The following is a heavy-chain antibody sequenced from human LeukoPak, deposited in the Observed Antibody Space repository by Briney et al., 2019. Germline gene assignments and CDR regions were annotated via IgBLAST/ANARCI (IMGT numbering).Heavy chain of an antibody. CDR1: GFRFTGYW. CDR3: ARESGYTYGA. J-gene: IGHJ4*02. CDR2: INTDGGRT. V-gene: IGHV3-74*01. D-gene: IGHD6-13*01. Sequence: GGSLRLSCAASGFRFTGYWTHWVCQAPGKGLVCVSLINTDGGRTAYADSVKGRFTISRDNAKNTQYLQMDSMRAEDPAVYYYARESGYTYGAWGQGTLVTVSS.